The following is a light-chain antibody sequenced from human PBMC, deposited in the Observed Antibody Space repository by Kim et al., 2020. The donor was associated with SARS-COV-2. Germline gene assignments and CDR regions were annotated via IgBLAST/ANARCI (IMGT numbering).Light chain of an antibody. CDR3: QQYNTYPYT. V-gene: IGKV1-5*03. CDR1: QSISTW. CDR2: KAS. Sequence: ASIGDTVTITCRASQSISTWLAWYQQKPGKAPKLLIYKASNLESGVPSRFSGSGSGTELTLTISRLQPDDFATYYCQQYNTYPYTFGQGTKLEI. J-gene: IGKJ2*01.